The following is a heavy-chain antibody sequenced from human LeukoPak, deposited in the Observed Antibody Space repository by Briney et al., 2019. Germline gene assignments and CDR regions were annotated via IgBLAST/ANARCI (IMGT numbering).Heavy chain of an antibody. Sequence: PGRSLRLSCAASGFTFSSYAMHWVRQAPGKGLEWVAVISYDGSNKYYADSVKGRFTISRDNSKNTLYLQMNSLRAEDTAVYYCANQGVDDYYYYMDVWGKGTTVTVSS. CDR2: ISYDGSNK. J-gene: IGHJ6*03. V-gene: IGHV3-30-3*01. D-gene: IGHD2-15*01. CDR1: GFTFSSYA. CDR3: ANQGVDDYYYYMDV.